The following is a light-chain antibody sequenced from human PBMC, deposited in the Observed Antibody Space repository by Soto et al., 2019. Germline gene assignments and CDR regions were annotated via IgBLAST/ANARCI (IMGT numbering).Light chain of an antibody. CDR2: EVN. Sequence: QSALTQPPSASGSPGQPVTISCTGTSSDVGGYNYVSWYQQHPGKAPKLMIYEVNKRPSGVPDRFSGSKSGNTASLTVSGLQAEDEADYYCNSYAGSPYVFGTGTKLTVL. CDR3: NSYAGSPYV. J-gene: IGLJ1*01. CDR1: SSDVGGYNY. V-gene: IGLV2-8*01.